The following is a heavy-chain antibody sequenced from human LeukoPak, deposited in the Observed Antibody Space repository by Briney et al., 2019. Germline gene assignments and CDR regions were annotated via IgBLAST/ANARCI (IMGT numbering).Heavy chain of an antibody. J-gene: IGHJ4*02. D-gene: IGHD5-18*01. CDR2: IIPIFGTA. CDR3: ARDGDVDTAKGDYFDY. CDR1: GGTFSSYA. Sequence: ASVKVSCKASGGTFSSYAISWVRQAPGQGLEWMGGIIPIFGTANYAQKFQGRVTITADESTSTAYTELSSLRSEDTAVYYCARDGDVDTAKGDYFDYWGQGTLVTVSS. V-gene: IGHV1-69*13.